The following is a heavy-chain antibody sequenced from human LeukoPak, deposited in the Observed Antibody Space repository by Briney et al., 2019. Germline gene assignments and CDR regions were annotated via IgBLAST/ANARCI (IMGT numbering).Heavy chain of an antibody. V-gene: IGHV3-23*01. CDR1: GFTFSSYA. J-gene: IGHJ4*02. CDR2: ISGSGRST. Sequence: GGSLRLSCAASGFTFSSYAMSWVRQAPGKGLEWVSAISGSGRSTYYADSVKGRFTISRDNSKNTLYLQMNSLRAEDTAVYYCAKDGLNYYGSGSYYNDYWGQGTLVTVSS. D-gene: IGHD3-10*01. CDR3: AKDGLNYYGSGSYYNDY.